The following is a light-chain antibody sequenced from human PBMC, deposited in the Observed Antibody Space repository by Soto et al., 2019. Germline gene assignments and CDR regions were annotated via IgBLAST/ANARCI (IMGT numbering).Light chain of an antibody. CDR2: AAS. CDR3: QQYYSYPQT. J-gene: IGKJ1*01. CDR1: QSISSD. V-gene: IGKV1-39*01. Sequence: DVQMTQYPSSLYASVGDRVTITCRASQSISSDLNWYQQKPGKAPKLLIYAASTLQSGVPSRFSGSGSGTDFTLTISCLQSEDFATYYCQQYYSYPQTFGQGTNVDIK.